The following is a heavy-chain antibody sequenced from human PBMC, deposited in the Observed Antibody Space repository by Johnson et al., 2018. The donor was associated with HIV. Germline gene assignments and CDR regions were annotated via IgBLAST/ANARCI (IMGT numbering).Heavy chain of an antibody. CDR3: AKDLINSGIDPQAFDI. CDR1: GFTFSSYG. Sequence: QVQLVESGGGVVQPGRSLRLSCAASGFTFSSYGLHWVRQAPGKGLEWVAVIWYDGSNKYYADSVKGRFTISRDNSKNTLYLQMNSLRAEDTALYYCAKDLINSGIDPQAFDIWGQGTMVSVSS. CDR2: IWYDGSNK. V-gene: IGHV3-33*06. D-gene: IGHD1-26*01. J-gene: IGHJ3*02.